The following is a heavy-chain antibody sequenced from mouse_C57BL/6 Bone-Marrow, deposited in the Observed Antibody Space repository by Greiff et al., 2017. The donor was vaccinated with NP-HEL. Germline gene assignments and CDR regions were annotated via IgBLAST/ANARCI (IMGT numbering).Heavy chain of an antibody. V-gene: IGHV5-16*01. D-gene: IGHD1-1*01. Sequence: EVKLVESEGGLVQPGSSMKLSCTASGFTFSDYYMAWVRQVPEKGLEWVANINYDGSSTYYLDSLKSRFIISRDNAKNILYLQMSSLKSEDTATYYCARAGSFFYGRRDYFDYWGQGTTLTVSS. CDR2: INYDGSST. CDR1: GFTFSDYY. CDR3: ARAGSFFYGRRDYFDY. J-gene: IGHJ2*01.